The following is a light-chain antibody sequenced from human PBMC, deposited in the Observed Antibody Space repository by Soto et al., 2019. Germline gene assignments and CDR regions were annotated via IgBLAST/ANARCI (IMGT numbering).Light chain of an antibody. CDR3: QQYATSQLA. J-gene: IGKJ4*01. CDR2: GAS. V-gene: IGKV3-15*01. Sequence: VMTQSPATLSVSAGERVTLSCRASQSVGGSLAWCRQKPGQAPSLLVYGASTRATGIPARFSGSGSGTEFTLTISRLEPEDFAVYFCQQYATSQLAFGGGTKVDIK. CDR1: QSVGGS.